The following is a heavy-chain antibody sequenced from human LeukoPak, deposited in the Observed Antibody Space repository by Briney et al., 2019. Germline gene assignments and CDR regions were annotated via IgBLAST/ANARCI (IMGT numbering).Heavy chain of an antibody. D-gene: IGHD6-6*01. V-gene: IGHV3-30*18. CDR3: AKDGYTSSFNWFDP. CDR1: GFTFSSYG. Sequence: QSGRSLRLSCAASGFTFSSYGMHWVRQAPGKGLEWVAVISYDGSNKYYADSVKGRFTISRDNSKNTLYLQMNSLRAEDTAVYYCAKDGYTSSFNWFDPWGQGTLVTVSS. CDR2: ISYDGSNK. J-gene: IGHJ5*02.